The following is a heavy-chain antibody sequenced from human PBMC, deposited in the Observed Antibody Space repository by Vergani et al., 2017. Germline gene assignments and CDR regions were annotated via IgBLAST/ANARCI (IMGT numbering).Heavy chain of an antibody. Sequence: QVQLQESGPGLVKPSQTLSLICSVSGDSITSSTYYWSWTRQPAGKGLEYIGRIYTTGSTNYNPSLKSRVTISVDTSKNQFSLNLGSVTAADTAMYYCARGYYGRGDNWGQGTLVTVSS. CDR2: IYTTGST. D-gene: IGHD3-16*01. V-gene: IGHV4-61*02. CDR1: GDSITSSTYY. J-gene: IGHJ4*02. CDR3: ARGYYGRGDN.